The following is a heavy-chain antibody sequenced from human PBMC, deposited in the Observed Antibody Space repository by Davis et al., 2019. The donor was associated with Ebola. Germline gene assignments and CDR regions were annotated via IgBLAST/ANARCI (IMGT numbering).Heavy chain of an antibody. D-gene: IGHD3-10*01. J-gene: IGHJ4*02. CDR1: GYTFTSYY. CDR2: INPSGGST. CDR3: AKGWFGELLLDY. V-gene: IGHV1-46*01. Sequence: ASVKVSCKASGYTFTSYYMHWVRQAPGQGLEWMGIINPSGGSTSYAQKFQGRVTMTRDTSTSTVYMELSSLRSEDTAVFYCAKGWFGELLLDYWGRGTLITVSS.